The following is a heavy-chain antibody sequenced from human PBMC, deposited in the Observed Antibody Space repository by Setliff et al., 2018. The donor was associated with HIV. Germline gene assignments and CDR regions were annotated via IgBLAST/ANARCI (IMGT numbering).Heavy chain of an antibody. CDR1: GFTFSSYR. Sequence: GGSLRLSCAASGFTFSSYRMHWVRQAPGKGLVWVSRLNTDGSSTKYADSVKGRFTISRDNAKNTLYLHMNSLRAEDTSVYHCALVGGITVPPDGFDIWGQGTMVTVSS. CDR2: LNTDGSST. D-gene: IGHD3-22*01. CDR3: ALVGGITVPPDGFDI. J-gene: IGHJ3*02. V-gene: IGHV3-74*03.